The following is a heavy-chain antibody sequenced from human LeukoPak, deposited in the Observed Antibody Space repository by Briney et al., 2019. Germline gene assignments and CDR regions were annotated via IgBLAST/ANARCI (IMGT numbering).Heavy chain of an antibody. V-gene: IGHV4-59*01. CDR1: GGSISSYY. Sequence: SETLSLTCAVYGGSISSYYWSWIRQPPGKGLEWLGYIYYSGSTNYNPSLKSRVTISVDTSKNQFSLKLSSVTAADTAVYYCARDLSSSGWHDYFDYWGQGTLVTVSS. CDR3: ARDLSSSGWHDYFDY. CDR2: IYYSGST. D-gene: IGHD6-19*01. J-gene: IGHJ4*02.